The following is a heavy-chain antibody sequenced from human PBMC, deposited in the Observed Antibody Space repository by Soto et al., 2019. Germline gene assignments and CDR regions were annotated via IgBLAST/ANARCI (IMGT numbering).Heavy chain of an antibody. J-gene: IGHJ1*01. V-gene: IGHV3-23*01. CDR2: ISGSGGST. CDR1: GFTFSSYA. Sequence: PGGSLGLSCAASGFTFSSYAMSWVRQAPGKGLEWVSAISGSGGSTYYADSVKGRFTISRDNSKNTLYLQMNSLRAEDTAVYYCAKDREGGGYFQHWGQGTLVTVSS. D-gene: IGHD3-16*01. CDR3: AKDREGGGYFQH.